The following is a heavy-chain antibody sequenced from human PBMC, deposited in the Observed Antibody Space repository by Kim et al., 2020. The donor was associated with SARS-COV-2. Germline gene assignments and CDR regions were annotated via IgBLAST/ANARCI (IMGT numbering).Heavy chain of an antibody. CDR3: AQGADPDS. CDR2: ISANGGAT. J-gene: IGHJ4*02. Sequence: GGSLRLSCAASGFTFSSHAMSWVRQAPGKGLEWVSAISANGGATFYADSVKGRFTISRDNSRNTVYLQMNVLRAEDTAVYYCAQGADPDSWGQGTLVTVSS. V-gene: IGHV3-23*01. D-gene: IGHD3-16*01. CDR1: GFTFSSHA.